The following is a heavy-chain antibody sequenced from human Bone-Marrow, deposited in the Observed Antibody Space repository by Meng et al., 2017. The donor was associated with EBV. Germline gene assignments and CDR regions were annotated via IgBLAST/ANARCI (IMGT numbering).Heavy chain of an antibody. J-gene: IGHJ5*02. CDR2: IYHSGTT. D-gene: IGHD5-18*01. Sequence: HLTLQESDPGLVKPSEPLSLTCTVSGESITTYTSYWGWIRQPPGKGLEWIGTIYHSGTTYYNPSLQSRVTISVDTSKNQFSLKMNSVTAADTAVYYCARRAASWFDPWGQGALVTVSS. CDR1: GESITTYTSY. V-gene: IGHV4-39*01. CDR3: ARRAASWFDP.